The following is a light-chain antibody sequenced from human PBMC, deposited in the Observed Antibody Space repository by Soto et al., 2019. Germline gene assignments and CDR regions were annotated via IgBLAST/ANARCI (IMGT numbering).Light chain of an antibody. J-gene: IGLJ1*01. V-gene: IGLV2-14*03. Sequence: QSVLTQPASVSGSPGQSITISCTGTSSDVGGYNYVSWYQHHPGKAPKLLIYDVSNRPSGISNRFSGSKSDNTASLTISGLQPEDEADYYCSSYTTSNTRQIVFGTGTQGTVL. CDR1: SSDVGGYNY. CDR3: SSYTTSNTRQIV. CDR2: DVS.